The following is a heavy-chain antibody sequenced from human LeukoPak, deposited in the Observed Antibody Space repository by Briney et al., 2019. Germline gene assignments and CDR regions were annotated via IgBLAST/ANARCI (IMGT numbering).Heavy chain of an antibody. Sequence: SETLSLTCAVYGGSFSGYYWSWIRQPPGKGLEWIGEINHSGSTNYNPSLKSRVTISVDTSKNQFSLKLSSVTAADTAMYYCARGRHYDYVWGSYRRSYYYYYMDVWGKGTTVTISS. D-gene: IGHD3-16*02. CDR1: GGSFSGYY. CDR3: ARGRHYDYVWGSYRRSYYYYYMDV. V-gene: IGHV4-34*01. CDR2: INHSGST. J-gene: IGHJ6*03.